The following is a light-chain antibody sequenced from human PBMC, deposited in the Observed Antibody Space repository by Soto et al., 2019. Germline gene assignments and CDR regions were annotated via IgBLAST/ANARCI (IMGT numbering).Light chain of an antibody. CDR2: EDN. J-gene: IGLJ2*01. CDR3: QSYDSSNVV. CDR1: SGSIASNY. Sequence: FMLTQPHSVSESPGKTVTISCTRSSGSIASNYVQWYQQRPGSAPTTVIYEDNQRPSGVSDRFSGSIDSSSNSASLTISGLKTEDEADYYCQSYDSSNVVFGGGTKLTVL. V-gene: IGLV6-57*03.